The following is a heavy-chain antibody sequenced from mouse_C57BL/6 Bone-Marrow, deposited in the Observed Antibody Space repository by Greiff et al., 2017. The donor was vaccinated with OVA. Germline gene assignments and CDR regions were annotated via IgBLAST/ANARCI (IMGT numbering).Heavy chain of an antibody. CDR3: ARNGYYTREGY. V-gene: IGHV1-50*01. Sequence: QVQLKQPGAELVKPGASVKLSCKASGYTFTSYWMQWVKQRPGQGLEWIGEIDPSDSYTNYNQKFKGKATLTVDTSSSTAYMQLSSLTSEDSAVYYCARNGYYTREGYWGQGTTLTVSS. D-gene: IGHD2-3*01. CDR1: GYTFTSYW. CDR2: IDPSDSYT. J-gene: IGHJ2*01.